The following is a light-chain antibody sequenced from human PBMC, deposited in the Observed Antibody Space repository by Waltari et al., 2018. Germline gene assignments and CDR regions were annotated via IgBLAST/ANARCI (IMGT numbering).Light chain of an antibody. CDR3: QQCYGMPLT. V-gene: IGKV4-1*01. CDR2: WAS. Sequence: DIVMTQSPASLAVSLGERATLKCKSSQSVLSSSTNKNFLVWYQQKPGQPPKLLISWASTRESGVPDRFSGSGSGTDFTLTISSLQAEDVAVYYCQQCYGMPLTFGQGTKVEIK. CDR1: QSVLSSSTNKNF. J-gene: IGKJ1*01.